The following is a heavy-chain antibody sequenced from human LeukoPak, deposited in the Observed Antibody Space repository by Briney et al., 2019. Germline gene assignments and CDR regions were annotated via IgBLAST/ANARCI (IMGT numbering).Heavy chain of an antibody. D-gene: IGHD3-16*02. CDR2: ISHDGRNE. CDR3: ANPRLYDYVWGSYPY. V-gene: IGHV3-30*18. J-gene: IGHJ4*02. CDR1: GFTFSSYD. Sequence: GGSLRLSCAASGFTFSSYDMHWVRQAPGKGLEWVAFISHDGRNEHYADSVKGRFTISRDNSKNTLYLQMNSLRAEDTAVYYCANPRLYDYVWGSYPYWGQGTLVTVSS.